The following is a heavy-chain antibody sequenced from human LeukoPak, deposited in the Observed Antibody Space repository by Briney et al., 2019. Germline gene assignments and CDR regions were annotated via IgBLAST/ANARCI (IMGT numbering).Heavy chain of an antibody. CDR3: VRISYDSSGYYDY. V-gene: IGHV3-74*01. CDR1: GFTFSRYW. J-gene: IGHJ4*02. D-gene: IGHD3-22*01. Sequence: PGGSLRLSCAASGFTFSRYWMHWVRQAPGKGLVWVSRINSDGSSIKYADSVKGRFTISRDNAKNTVYLQMNSLRAEDTAVYYCVRISYDSSGYYDYWGQGTLVTVSS. CDR2: INSDGSSI.